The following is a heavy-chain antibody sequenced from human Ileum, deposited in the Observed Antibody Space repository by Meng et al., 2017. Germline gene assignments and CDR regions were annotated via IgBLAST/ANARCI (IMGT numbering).Heavy chain of an antibody. Sequence: QWKLQRSGPGLVKPSQTLSLTCTVSGGSISSGGFYWSWIRQHPGNGLEWIGYIYSSGSTYYNPSLKSLVSISVDTSKNQFSLKLSSVTAADTAVYYCARGPGRGSGSGSFDYWGQGTLVTVSS. CDR2: IYSSGST. D-gene: IGHD3-10*01. CDR3: ARGPGRGSGSGSFDY. CDR1: GGSISSGGFY. J-gene: IGHJ4*02. V-gene: IGHV4-31*01.